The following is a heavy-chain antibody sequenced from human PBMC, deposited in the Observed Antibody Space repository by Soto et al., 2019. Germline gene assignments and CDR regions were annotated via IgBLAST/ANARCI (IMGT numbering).Heavy chain of an antibody. V-gene: IGHV3-49*03. CDR2: IRSKAYGGTT. J-gene: IGHJ6*02. Sequence: GGSLRLSCTTSGFTFGDYAMSWSRQAPGKGLEWVGVIRSKAYGGTTDYAASVKGRFTISRDDSKSIAYLQMNSLKSEDTGVYYCTKYTYTSRYAYYRMDVWGHGTTVTVSS. CDR1: GFTFGDYA. CDR3: TKYTYTSRYAYYRMDV. D-gene: IGHD6-13*01.